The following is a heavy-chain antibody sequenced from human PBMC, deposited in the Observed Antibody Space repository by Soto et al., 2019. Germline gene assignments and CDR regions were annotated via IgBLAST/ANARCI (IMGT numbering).Heavy chain of an antibody. V-gene: IGHV3-23*01. Sequence: PGGSLRLSCAASGFTFSSYAMSWVRQAPGKGLEWVSAISGSGGSTYYADPVKGRFTISRDNSKNTLYLQMNSLRAEDTAVYYCARDLESVLLWFGELLSKHYYYGMDVWGQGTTVTVSS. CDR1: GFTFSSYA. CDR2: ISGSGGST. CDR3: ARDLESVLLWFGELLSKHYYYGMDV. J-gene: IGHJ6*02. D-gene: IGHD3-10*01.